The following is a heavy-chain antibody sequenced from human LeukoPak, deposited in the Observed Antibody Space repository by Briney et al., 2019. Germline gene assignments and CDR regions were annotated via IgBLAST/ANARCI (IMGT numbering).Heavy chain of an antibody. J-gene: IGHJ4*02. CDR3: VKDLSDYAGPY. V-gene: IGHV3-30*02. D-gene: IGHD4-17*01. CDR1: GSTLSRYG. Sequence: GGSLRLSCAASGSTLSRYGMHGLRQAPGKGLEWVAFIRYDGSNKYYADSVKGRFTISRDNSKNTLYLQMNSLRAEDTAVYYCVKDLSDYAGPYCGQGTLVTVSS. CDR2: IRYDGSNK.